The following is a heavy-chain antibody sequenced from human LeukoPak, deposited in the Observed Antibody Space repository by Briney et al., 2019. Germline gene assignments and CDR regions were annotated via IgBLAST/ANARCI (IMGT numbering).Heavy chain of an antibody. Sequence: SETLSLTCTVSGGSISSHYWSWIRQPPGKGLEWIAYIHYSGSTNYNPSLKSRVPMSIDTSKNQFSLKLSSVTAADTAVYYCATVEVGAYDIWGQGTMVTVSS. CDR1: GGSISSHY. D-gene: IGHD3-3*01. CDR2: IHYSGST. V-gene: IGHV4-59*08. J-gene: IGHJ3*02. CDR3: ATVEVGAYDI.